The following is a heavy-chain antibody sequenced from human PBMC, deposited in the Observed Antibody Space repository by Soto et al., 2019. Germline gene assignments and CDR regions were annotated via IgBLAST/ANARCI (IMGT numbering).Heavy chain of an antibody. J-gene: IGHJ5*02. CDR2: IYPDDSDT. CDR1: GYSFTNYW. V-gene: IGHV5-51*01. D-gene: IGHD3-3*01. Sequence: PGESLKISCKGSGYSFTNYWIGWVRQMPGKGLGWMGMIYPDDSDTKYSPPFQGQVTFSXXXXXXTXYXQXXXLKAXDTAIHYCARLEWLSLAAWFDPWGQGTLVTVSS. CDR3: ARLEWLSLAAWFDP.